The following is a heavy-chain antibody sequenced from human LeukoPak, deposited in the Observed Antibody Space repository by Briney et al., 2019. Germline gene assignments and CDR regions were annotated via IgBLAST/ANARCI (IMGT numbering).Heavy chain of an antibody. CDR2: IVVGSGNT. CDR1: GFTFTSSA. D-gene: IGHD3-3*01. V-gene: IGHV1-58*01. Sequence: ASVKVSCKASGFTFTSSAVQWVRQARGQRLEWIGWIVVGSGNTNYAQKFQERVTITRDMSTSTAYMELSSLRSEDTAVYYCAADPTIIPEWLNRIAFDIWGQGTMVTVSS. CDR3: AADPTIIPEWLNRIAFDI. J-gene: IGHJ3*02.